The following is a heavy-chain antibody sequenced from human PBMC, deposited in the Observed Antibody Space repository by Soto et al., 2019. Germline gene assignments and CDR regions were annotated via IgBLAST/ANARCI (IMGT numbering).Heavy chain of an antibody. V-gene: IGHV4-34*01. CDR2: INHSGDA. Sequence: SETLSLTCAVYGGSFSNYYWSLIRQPPGKGLEWIGQINHSGDANYNPSLKSRVTISVDTSKNQFSLNLNSVTAADTAVYYCARPKDYDDCLDYWGQGTLVTVSS. J-gene: IGHJ4*02. D-gene: IGHD3-22*01. CDR3: ARPKDYDDCLDY. CDR1: GGSFSNYY.